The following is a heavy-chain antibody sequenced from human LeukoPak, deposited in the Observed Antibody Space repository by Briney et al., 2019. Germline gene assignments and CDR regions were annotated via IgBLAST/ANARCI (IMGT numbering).Heavy chain of an antibody. CDR3: ARGPDSSSSNWFDP. Sequence: PSQTLSLTCTVSGGSISSGGYYWSWIRQHPGKGLEWIGYIYYSGSTYYNPSLKSRVTISVDTSKNQFSLKLSSVTAADTAVYYCARGPDSSSSNWFDPWGQGTLVTVS. CDR2: IYYSGST. D-gene: IGHD6-6*01. CDR1: GGSISSGGYY. J-gene: IGHJ5*02. V-gene: IGHV4-31*03.